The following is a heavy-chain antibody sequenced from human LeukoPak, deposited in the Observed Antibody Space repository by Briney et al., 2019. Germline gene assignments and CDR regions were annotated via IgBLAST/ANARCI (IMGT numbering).Heavy chain of an antibody. D-gene: IGHD2-2*01. J-gene: IGHJ5*02. V-gene: IGHV1-2*02. CDR2: INPNSGGT. CDR1: GYTFTGYY. CDR3: ARVRGRNNLLISVPAAMGGNWFDP. Sequence: ASVKVSCKASGYTFTGYYMYWVRQAPGQGLEWMGWINPNSGGTNYAQKFQGRVTMTRDTSISTAYMELSRLRSDDTAVYYCARVRGRNNLLISVPAAMGGNWFDPWGQGTLVTVSS.